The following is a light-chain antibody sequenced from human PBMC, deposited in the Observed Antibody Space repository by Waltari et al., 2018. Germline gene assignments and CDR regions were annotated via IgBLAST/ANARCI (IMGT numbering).Light chain of an antibody. CDR1: QGISSY. J-gene: IGKJ5*01. Sequence: AIRMTQSPSSLSASTGDRVTITCRASQGISSYFAWYQQKPGKAPKLLIYAASTLQSGVPSRVSGSGSGTDFTLTISCLQSEDFATYYCQQYYSYLSITFGQGTRLEIK. V-gene: IGKV1-8*01. CDR2: AAS. CDR3: QQYYSYLSIT.